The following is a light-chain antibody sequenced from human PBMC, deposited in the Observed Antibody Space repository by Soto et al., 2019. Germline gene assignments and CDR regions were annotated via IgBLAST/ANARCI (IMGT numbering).Light chain of an antibody. CDR1: QSISSW. CDR3: QQDNSYPWT. Sequence: DIQMTQSPSTLSASVGDRGTSTCRASQSISSWLAWYQQKPGKAPKLLIYDASSLESGVPSRFSGSGSGTEFTLTITILQPDDFATYYCQQDNSYPWTFGQGTKVDIK. V-gene: IGKV1-5*01. J-gene: IGKJ1*01. CDR2: DAS.